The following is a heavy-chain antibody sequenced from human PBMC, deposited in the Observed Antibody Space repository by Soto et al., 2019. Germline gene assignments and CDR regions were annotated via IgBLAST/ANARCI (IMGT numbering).Heavy chain of an antibody. V-gene: IGHV3-23*01. CDR3: AKDKKFYDSSGTYRYGFDS. J-gene: IGHJ4*02. Sequence: GGSLRLSCAASGFTFSSSAVSWVRQAPGKGQEWVSSITGSGGTTNYADSVKGRFTVSRDNPANTLYLLMNSVSAEDTAVYYCAKDKKFYDSSGTYRYGFDSWGQGTLVTSPQ. CDR2: ITGSGGTT. D-gene: IGHD3-22*01. CDR1: GFTFSSSA.